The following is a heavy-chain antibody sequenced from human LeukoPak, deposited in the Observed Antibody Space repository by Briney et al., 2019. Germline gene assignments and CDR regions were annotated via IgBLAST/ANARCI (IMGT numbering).Heavy chain of an antibody. Sequence: GGSLRLSCTASGFSFSTYAMNWVRQAPGKGLEWVSTISGGGGSTFYADSVKGRFTISRDNSKNTLYLQMNSLRAEDTAVYYCARPSTGIDVGSKGTTVNISS. CDR3: ARPSTGIDV. CDR1: GFSFSTYA. CDR2: ISGGGGST. J-gene: IGHJ6*03. V-gene: IGHV3-23*01.